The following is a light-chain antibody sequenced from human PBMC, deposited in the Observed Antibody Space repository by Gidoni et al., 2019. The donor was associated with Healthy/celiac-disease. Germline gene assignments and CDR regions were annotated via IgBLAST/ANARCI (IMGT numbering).Light chain of an antibody. CDR1: QSISSY. V-gene: IGKV1-39*01. CDR3: QQSYSTPRT. Sequence: DIQMTQSPSSLSASVGDRVTLTCRASQSISSYLNWYQQKPGKATKLLIYAASSLQSGVPSRFSGSGSGTDFTLTISSLQPEDFATYYCQQSYSTPRTFGQGTKVEIK. J-gene: IGKJ1*01. CDR2: AAS.